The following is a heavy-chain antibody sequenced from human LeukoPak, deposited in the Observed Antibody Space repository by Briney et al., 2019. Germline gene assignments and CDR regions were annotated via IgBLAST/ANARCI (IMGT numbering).Heavy chain of an antibody. J-gene: IGHJ4*02. Sequence: GESLKIFCKASGYSFTTYWIGWVRQMPGKGLEWMGIIYPGDSDTKYSPSFQGQVTISADKSISTAYLQWSSLEASDTAIYYCARPHTLDRTTKYYFDYWGQGTLVTVSS. V-gene: IGHV5-51*01. CDR3: ARPHTLDRTTKYYFDY. CDR2: IYPGDSDT. D-gene: IGHD4-17*01. CDR1: GYSFTTYW.